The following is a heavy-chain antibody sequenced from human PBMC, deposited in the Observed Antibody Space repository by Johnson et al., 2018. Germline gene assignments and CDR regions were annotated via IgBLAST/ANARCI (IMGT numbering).Heavy chain of an antibody. CDR3: TRETRRTFDI. J-gene: IGHJ3*02. CDR2: ISSSGDST. CDR1: RFIFSGYY. V-gene: IGHV3-11*01. Sequence: QLVQSGGGLVKPGGSLRLSCAASRFIFSGYYMTWIRQAPGKGLEWVSYISSSGDSTYYADSVKGRFTISRDNTKNSLYLQMDSLRAEDTAVYYCTRETRRTFDIWGQGTVVTVSS.